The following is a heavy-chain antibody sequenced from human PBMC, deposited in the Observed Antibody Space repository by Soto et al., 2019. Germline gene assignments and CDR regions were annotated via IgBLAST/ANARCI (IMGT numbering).Heavy chain of an antibody. D-gene: IGHD2-15*01. CDR3: ARDQGPRLSVAATWFVDYMDV. CDR2: IWYDGSNK. Sequence: GGSLRLSCAASGFTFSSYGMHWVRQAPGKGLEWVAVIWYDGSNKYYADSVKGRFTISRDNSKNTLYLQMNSLRAEDTAVYYCARDQGPRLSVAATWFVDYMDVWGKGTTVTVSS. V-gene: IGHV3-33*01. CDR1: GFTFSSYG. J-gene: IGHJ6*03.